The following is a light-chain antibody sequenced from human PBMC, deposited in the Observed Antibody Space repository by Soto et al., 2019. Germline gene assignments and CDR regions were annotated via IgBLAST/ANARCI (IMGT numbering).Light chain of an antibody. CDR2: EVS. CDR3: AGWDDSLSGPQLV. V-gene: IGLV2-14*01. J-gene: IGLJ3*02. CDR1: SSDVGGYKY. Sequence: QSALTQPASVSGSPGQSITISCTGTSSDVGGYKYVSWYQQHPDKAPKLIIFEVSNRPSGISSRFSGSKSGNTASLTISGLQAEDEADYYCAGWDDSLSGPQLVFGGGTKLTVL.